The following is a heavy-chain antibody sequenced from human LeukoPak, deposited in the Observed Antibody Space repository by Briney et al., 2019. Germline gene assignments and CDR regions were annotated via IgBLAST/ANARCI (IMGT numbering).Heavy chain of an antibody. J-gene: IGHJ5*02. CDR1: GYRLSDYW. CDR3: ARFSGSSFDKNWFDP. CDR2: MYPGDSQS. V-gene: IGHV5-51*01. D-gene: IGHD3-10*01. Sequence: GESLKISCKGSGYRLSDYWIGWVRQMPGKGLEWMGIMYPGDSQSRYSPSFQGQVTISADKSVSTAYLQWSSLKASDTAFYYCARFSGSSFDKNWFDPWGQGTLVTVSS.